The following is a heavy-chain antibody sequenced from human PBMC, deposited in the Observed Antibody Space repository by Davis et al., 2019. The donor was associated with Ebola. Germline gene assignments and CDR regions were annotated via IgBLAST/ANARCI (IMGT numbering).Heavy chain of an antibody. CDR1: GGTFYSYA. D-gene: IGHD5-12*01. J-gene: IGHJ4*02. V-gene: IGHV1-69*13. Sequence: AASVKVSCKASGGTFYSYAISWVRQVPGQGLEWMGGIIPIIAREDYAQKFQGRVTISADASTDTAYMELSSLRSEDTAIYYCARGDIVTDQVEHFDYWGQGTLVTVSS. CDR2: IIPIIARE. CDR3: ARGDIVTDQVEHFDY.